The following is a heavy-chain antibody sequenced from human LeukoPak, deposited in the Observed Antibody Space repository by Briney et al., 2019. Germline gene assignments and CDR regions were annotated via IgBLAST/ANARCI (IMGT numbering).Heavy chain of an antibody. CDR3: AKFGDILTGYPYYFDY. CDR1: GFTVSGNY. V-gene: IGHV3-53*01. CDR2: IHSGGST. J-gene: IGHJ4*02. Sequence: GGSLRLSCAASGFTVSGNYITWVRQAPGKGLEWVSIIHSGGSTYYADSVKGRFTISRDNSKNTLYLQMNSLRAEDTAVYYCAKFGDILTGYPYYFDYWGQGTLVTVSS. D-gene: IGHD3-9*01.